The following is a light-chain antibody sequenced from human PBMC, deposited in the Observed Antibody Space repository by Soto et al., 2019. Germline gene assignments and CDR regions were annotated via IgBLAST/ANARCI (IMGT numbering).Light chain of an antibody. V-gene: IGKV1-33*01. Sequence: IPMTQSPSSLSASVGDTVTITCQASQDIIHYLTWYQQKPGKALKLLIYGASNLHPGVPSRFRGSGSGTEFSFNITSLQPEDVATYYCQQYDELPITFGQGTRLEIK. CDR2: GAS. J-gene: IGKJ5*01. CDR1: QDIIHY. CDR3: QQYDELPIT.